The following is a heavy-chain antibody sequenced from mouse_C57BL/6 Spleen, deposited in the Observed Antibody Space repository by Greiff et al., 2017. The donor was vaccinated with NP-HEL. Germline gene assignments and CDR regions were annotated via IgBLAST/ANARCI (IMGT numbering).Heavy chain of an antibody. CDR3: AREETGPWFAY. Sequence: QVQLQQPGAELVRPGSSVKLSCKASGYTFTSYWMHWVKQRPIQGLEWIGNIDPSDSETHYNQKFKDKATLTVDKSSSTAYMQLSSLTSEDSAVYYCAREETGPWFAYWGQGTLVTVSA. J-gene: IGHJ3*01. CDR2: IDPSDSET. V-gene: IGHV1-52*01. CDR1: GYTFTSYW. D-gene: IGHD4-1*01.